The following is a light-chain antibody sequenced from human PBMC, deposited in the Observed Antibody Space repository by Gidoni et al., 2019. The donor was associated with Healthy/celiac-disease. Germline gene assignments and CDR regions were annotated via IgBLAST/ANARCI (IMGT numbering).Light chain of an antibody. CDR3: SSYTSSSTVV. CDR2: VVS. CDR1: SSDVGGYNY. Sequence: QSALTQPASVYGSPGQSITISCTGTSSDVGGYNYVSWDQQHPGKAPKLMIYVVSNRPSGVSHRFSGSKSGNAASLTISGLQAEDEADYYCSSYTSSSTVVVGGGTKLTVL. V-gene: IGLV2-14*03. J-gene: IGLJ2*01.